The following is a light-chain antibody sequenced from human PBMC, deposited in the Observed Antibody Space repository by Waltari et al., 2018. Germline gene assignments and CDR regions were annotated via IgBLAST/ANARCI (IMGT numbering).Light chain of an antibody. Sequence: IQMTQSPSSLSASVGDRVTITCRASQTITNYLTWYQQKPGKAPKLLIYGASTLQSGVPSRFSGSGSGTYFTLTVSSLQPEDFADYYCQQSYSVPWTFGQGTKVEVK. J-gene: IGKJ1*01. CDR1: QTITNY. CDR3: QQSYSVPWT. V-gene: IGKV1-39*01. CDR2: GAS.